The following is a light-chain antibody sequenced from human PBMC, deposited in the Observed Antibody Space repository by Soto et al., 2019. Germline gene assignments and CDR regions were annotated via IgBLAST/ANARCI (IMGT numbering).Light chain of an antibody. CDR2: GAS. CDR1: QSVSSSY. Sequence: EIVLTQSPGTLSLSPGERATLSCRASQSVSSSYLARYQQKPGQAPRLLIYGASSRATGIPDRFSGSGSGTDFTLTISRLEPEDFAVYYCQQYGSSLTWTFGQGPKVEIK. CDR3: QQYGSSLTWT. J-gene: IGKJ1*01. V-gene: IGKV3-20*01.